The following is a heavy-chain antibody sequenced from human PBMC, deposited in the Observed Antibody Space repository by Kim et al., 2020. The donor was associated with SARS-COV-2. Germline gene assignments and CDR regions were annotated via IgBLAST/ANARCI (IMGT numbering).Heavy chain of an antibody. V-gene: IGHV4-31*03. CDR1: GGSISSGGYY. D-gene: IGHD3-16*01. CDR2: IYYSGST. CDR3: ARSQPQDYEPGDYFDY. J-gene: IGHJ4*02. Sequence: SETLSLTCTVSGGSISSGGYYWSWIRQHPGKGLEWIGYIYYSGSTYYNPSLKSRVTISVDTSKNQFSLKLSSVTAADTAVYYCARSQPQDYEPGDYFDYWGQGTLVTVSS.